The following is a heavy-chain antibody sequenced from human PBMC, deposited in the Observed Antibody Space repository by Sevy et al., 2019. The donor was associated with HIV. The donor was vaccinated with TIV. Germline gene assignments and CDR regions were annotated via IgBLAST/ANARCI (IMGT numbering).Heavy chain of an antibody. V-gene: IGHV3-11*01. J-gene: IGHJ4*02. D-gene: IGHD5-18*01. CDR1: GFTFSDYY. Sequence: GGCLRLSCTASGFTFSDYYMSWIRQAPGKGLEWISYISSRDYFIYYADSVKGRFTISRDNAKNSMFLNMSSLRAEDTAIFYCARVRYTYGNFFFDYWGQGTLVTVSS. CDR2: ISSRDYFI. CDR3: ARVRYTYGNFFFDY.